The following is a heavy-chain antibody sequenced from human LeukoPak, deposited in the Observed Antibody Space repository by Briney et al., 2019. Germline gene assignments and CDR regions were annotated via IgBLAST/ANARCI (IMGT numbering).Heavy chain of an antibody. D-gene: IGHD3-16*01. J-gene: IGHJ3*02. V-gene: IGHV1-46*01. CDR2: INPSGGST. CDR3: ARVGPWGAGGI. Sequence: ASVKVSCKASGYTFTSYYMHWVRQAPGQGLEWMGIINPSGGSTSYAQKFQGRVTMTRDRSTSTVYMELSSLRSEDTAVYYCARVGPWGAGGIWGQGTMVTVSS. CDR1: GYTFTSYY.